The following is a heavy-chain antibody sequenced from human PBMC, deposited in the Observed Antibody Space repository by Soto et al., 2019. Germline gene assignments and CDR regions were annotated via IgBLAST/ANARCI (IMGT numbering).Heavy chain of an antibody. CDR1: GFTFSSYS. CDR2: ISSSSSYI. D-gene: IGHD4-4*01. Sequence: PGGSLRLSCAASGFTFSSYSMNWVRQAPGKGLEWVSSISSSSSYIYYADSVKGRFTISRDNAKNSLYLQMNSLRAEDTAVYYCARDSELAVTTGNYYYGMDVWGQGTTVTSP. V-gene: IGHV3-21*01. J-gene: IGHJ6*02. CDR3: ARDSELAVTTGNYYYGMDV.